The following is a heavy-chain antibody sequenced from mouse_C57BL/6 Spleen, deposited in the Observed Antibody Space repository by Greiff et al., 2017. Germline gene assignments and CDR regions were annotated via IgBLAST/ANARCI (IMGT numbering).Heavy chain of an antibody. D-gene: IGHD2-1*01. CDR2: INPSNGYT. CDR3: ARGWYCAFDY. V-gene: IGHV1-7*01. J-gene: IGHJ2*01. Sequence: VQLKESGAELVKPGASVKLSCKASGYNFTSYWMHWVKQRPGQGLEWIGYINPSNGYTKYNQKFKDKATLTADKSSSTAYMQLSSLTYEDAAVYYGARGWYCAFDYWGQGTTLTVAS. CDR1: GYNFTSYW.